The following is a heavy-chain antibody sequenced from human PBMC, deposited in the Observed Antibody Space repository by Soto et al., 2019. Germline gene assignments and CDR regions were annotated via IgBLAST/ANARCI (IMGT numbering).Heavy chain of an antibody. CDR2: ISTSGTYV. V-gene: IGHV3-21*06. CDR3: ATIGDRDGFDL. D-gene: IGHD4-17*01. Sequence: EVQLVESGGGLVKPGESLRLSCAASGFAFITYNMKWVRQASGKGLEWVSSISTSGTYVFYAGSVRGRFTIFRDDAKNSLHLQMNSLRAEDTALYYCATIGDRDGFDLWGQGTAVTVSA. CDR1: GFAFITYN. J-gene: IGHJ3*01.